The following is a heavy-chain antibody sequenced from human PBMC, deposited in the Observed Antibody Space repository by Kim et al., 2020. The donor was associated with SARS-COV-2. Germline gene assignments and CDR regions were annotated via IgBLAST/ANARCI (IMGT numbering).Heavy chain of an antibody. CDR2: ISSSSSTI. CDR1: GFTFSSYS. CDR3: ARAGDIVVVVAARAFDY. D-gene: IGHD2-15*01. J-gene: IGHJ4*02. Sequence: GGSLRLSCAASGFTFSSYSMNWVRQAPGKGLEWVSYISSSSSTIYYADSVKGRFTISRDNAKNSLYLQMSSLRDEDTAVYYCARAGDIVVVVAARAFDYWGQGTLVTVSS. V-gene: IGHV3-48*02.